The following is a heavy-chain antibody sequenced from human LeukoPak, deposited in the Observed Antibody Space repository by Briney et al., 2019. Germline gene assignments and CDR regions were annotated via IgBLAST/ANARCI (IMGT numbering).Heavy chain of an antibody. D-gene: IGHD3-16*01. CDR1: GGSFSGYY. J-gene: IGHJ4*02. V-gene: IGHV4-34*01. Sequence: PSETLSLTCAAYGGSFSGYYWSWIRQPPGKGLEWSREINHSGSTNYNPSLKSRVTISVDTSKNQFSLKLSSVTAADTAVYYCARDGGLLSGEYYFDYWGQGTLVTVSS. CDR2: INHSGST. CDR3: ARDGGLLSGEYYFDY.